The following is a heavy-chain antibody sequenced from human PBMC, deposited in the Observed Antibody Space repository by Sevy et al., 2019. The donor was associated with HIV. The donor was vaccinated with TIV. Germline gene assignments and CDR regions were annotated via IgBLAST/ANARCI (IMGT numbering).Heavy chain of an antibody. CDR3: ARDNRIQEGPFDY. J-gene: IGHJ4*02. V-gene: IGHV3-74*01. CDR2: INSGGSST. CDR1: GFTFSSYW. D-gene: IGHD5-18*01. Sequence: GGSLRLSCAASGFTFSSYWMHWVRQAPGKGLVWVSRINSGGSSTTYVDSVKGRFTISRDNAKNTLYLQMNSLRAEDTAVYYCARDNRIQEGPFDYWGQGTLVTVSS.